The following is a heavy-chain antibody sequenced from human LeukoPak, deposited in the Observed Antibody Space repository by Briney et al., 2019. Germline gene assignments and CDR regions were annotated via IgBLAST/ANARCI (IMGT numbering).Heavy chain of an antibody. Sequence: SETLSLTCAVYGGSFSGYYWSWIRQPPGKGLEWIGEINHSGSTNYNPSLKSRVTISVDTSKNQFSLKLSSVTAADTAVYYCARDLNYYDSSGYYEPDAFDIWGQGTMVTVSS. D-gene: IGHD3-22*01. J-gene: IGHJ3*02. CDR1: GGSFSGYY. CDR3: ARDLNYYDSSGYYEPDAFDI. V-gene: IGHV4-34*01. CDR2: INHSGST.